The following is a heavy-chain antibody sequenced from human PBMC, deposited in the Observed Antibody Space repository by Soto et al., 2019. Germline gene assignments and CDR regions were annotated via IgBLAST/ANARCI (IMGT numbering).Heavy chain of an antibody. Sequence: QVQLQQWGAGLLKPSETLSLTCAVYGGSFSGYYWSWIRQPPGKGLEWIGEINHSGSTNYNPSLKSRVTISVDTSKTQFSLKLSSVTAADTAVYYCARGRPYDILTGLDYWGQGTLVTVSS. D-gene: IGHD3-9*01. V-gene: IGHV4-34*01. CDR3: ARGRPYDILTGLDY. J-gene: IGHJ4*02. CDR1: GGSFSGYY. CDR2: INHSGST.